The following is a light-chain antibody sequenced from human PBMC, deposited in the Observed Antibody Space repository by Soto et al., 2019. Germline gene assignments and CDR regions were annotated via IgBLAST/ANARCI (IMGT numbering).Light chain of an antibody. CDR1: QSVSTS. V-gene: IGKV3-11*01. CDR3: QQRSSWPRT. Sequence: EIVLTQSPATLSLSPGERATLSCRASQSVSTSLAWFQHHPGRAPRLLIYDASNRAPGIPARFTGSGSGTDFTLIISSLEPEDFAVYYCQQRSSWPRTFGQGTKVEIK. CDR2: DAS. J-gene: IGKJ1*01.